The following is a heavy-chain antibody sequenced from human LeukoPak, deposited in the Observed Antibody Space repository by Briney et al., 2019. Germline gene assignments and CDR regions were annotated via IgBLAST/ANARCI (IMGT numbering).Heavy chain of an antibody. J-gene: IGHJ3*02. CDR2: INHSGST. CDR1: SGSFSGYY. Sequence: PSETLSLTCAVYSGSFSGYYWSWIRQPPGKGLEWIGEINHSGSTNYNPSLKSRVTISVDTSKNQFSLKLSSVTAADTAVYYCASSIKNAFDIWGQGTMVTVSS. V-gene: IGHV4-34*01. CDR3: ASSIKNAFDI.